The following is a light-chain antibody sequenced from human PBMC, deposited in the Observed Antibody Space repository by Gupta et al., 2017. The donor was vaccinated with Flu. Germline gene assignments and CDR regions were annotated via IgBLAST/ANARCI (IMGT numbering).Light chain of an antibody. V-gene: IGLV2-14*01. CDR1: SDIGGYNY. CDR2: EVS. J-gene: IGLJ3*02. CDR3: SSYTNTITLVL. Sequence: SDIGGYNYFSLYQQHPGNAPQLLLFEVSNRPSVVSPRFSGSKSGTPASLTISGLQAEDEAIYYCSSYTNTITLVLFGGGTKLTVL.